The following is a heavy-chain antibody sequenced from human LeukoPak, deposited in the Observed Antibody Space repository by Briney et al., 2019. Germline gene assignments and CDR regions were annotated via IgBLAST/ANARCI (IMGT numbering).Heavy chain of an antibody. CDR3: ARDIGYYDVLNGYPIDY. CDR1: GFSVSSNY. V-gene: IGHV3-53*01. D-gene: IGHD3-9*01. J-gene: IGHJ4*02. Sequence: GGSLRLSCAASGFSVSSNYMSWVRQAPGMGLEWVSVIYSGSSTNYADSVKGRFSISRDNAKNSLYLQMNTLRAEDTALYYCARDIGYYDVLNGYPIDYWGQGTLVTVSS. CDR2: IYSGSST.